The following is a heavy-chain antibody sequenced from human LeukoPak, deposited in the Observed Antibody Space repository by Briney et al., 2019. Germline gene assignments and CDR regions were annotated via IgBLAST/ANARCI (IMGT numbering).Heavy chain of an antibody. V-gene: IGHV4-4*02. CDR2: VHLDGRT. CDR1: GGSVINTNW. CDR3: AREGGFYRPLDY. Sequence: SETLSLTCGVSGGSVINTNWWTWVRQPPGKGLEWIGEVHLDGRTNYNPSLESRLTVSVDVSENQVSLKLTSVTAADTAVYYCAREGGFYRPLDYSGQRTLVTVSS. D-gene: IGHD3-3*01. J-gene: IGHJ4*02.